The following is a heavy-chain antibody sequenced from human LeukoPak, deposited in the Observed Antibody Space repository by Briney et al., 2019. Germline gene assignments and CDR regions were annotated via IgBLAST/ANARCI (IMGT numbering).Heavy chain of an antibody. J-gene: IGHJ6*03. CDR1: GFTFSSYG. D-gene: IGHD1-26*01. CDR3: AKGRGWEASYYYYYMDV. Sequence: GGSLRLSCAASGFTFSSYGMSWVRQAPGKGLEWVAFIRYDGSNKYYTDSVKGRFTISRDNSKNTLYLQMNSLRAEDTAVYYCAKGRGWEASYYYYYMDVWGKGTTVTISS. CDR2: IRYDGSNK. V-gene: IGHV3-30*02.